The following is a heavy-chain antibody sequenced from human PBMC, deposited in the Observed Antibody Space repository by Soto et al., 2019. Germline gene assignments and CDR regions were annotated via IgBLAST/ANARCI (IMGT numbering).Heavy chain of an antibody. CDR2: IWYDGSNK. J-gene: IGHJ5*02. Sequence: QPGGSLRLSCAASGFTFSSYGMHWVRQAPGKGLEWVAVIWYDGSNKYYADSVKGRFTISRDNSKNTLYLQMNSLRAEDTAVYYCARGRYCSSTSCPSFDPWGQGTLVTVSS. D-gene: IGHD2-2*01. CDR3: ARGRYCSSTSCPSFDP. V-gene: IGHV3-33*01. CDR1: GFTFSSYG.